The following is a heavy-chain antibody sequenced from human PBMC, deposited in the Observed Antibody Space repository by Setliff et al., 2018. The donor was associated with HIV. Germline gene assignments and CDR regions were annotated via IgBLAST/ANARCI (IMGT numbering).Heavy chain of an antibody. Sequence: GESLKISCKGSGYSFTSYWIGWVRQMPGKGLEWMGIIYPGDSDTRYSPSFQGQVTFSADKSVRTAYLQWRRLKASDTAMYFCARGNYDSSGYSLDHWGQGTLVTVSS. CDR1: GYSFTSYW. J-gene: IGHJ4*02. D-gene: IGHD3-22*01. CDR3: ARGNYDSSGYSLDH. V-gene: IGHV5-51*01. CDR2: IYPGDSDT.